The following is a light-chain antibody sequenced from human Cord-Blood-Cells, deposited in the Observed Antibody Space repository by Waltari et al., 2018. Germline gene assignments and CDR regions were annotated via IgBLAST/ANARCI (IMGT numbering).Light chain of an antibody. J-gene: IGLJ2*01. CDR1: TSDVGGYNY. CDR3: SSYTSSIVV. V-gene: IGLV2-14*01. Sequence: QFALTQPASVPGSLGQSITIPCTRTTSDVGGYNYVSWYQQHPGKAPKLMIYDVSNRPSGVSNRFSGSKSGNTASLTISGLQAEDEADYYCSSYTSSIVVFGGGTKLTVL. CDR2: DVS.